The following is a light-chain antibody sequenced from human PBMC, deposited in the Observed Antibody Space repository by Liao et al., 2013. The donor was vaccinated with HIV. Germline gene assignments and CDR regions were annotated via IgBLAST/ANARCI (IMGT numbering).Light chain of an antibody. J-gene: IGLJ3*02. Sequence: SYVLTQPPSVSVAPGKTARITCGGYNIGSKSVHWYQQKPGQAPLLVIYNDGDRHSGIPERFSGSNSGNTATLTISRVEAGDEADYYCQVWDRATDQWLFGGGTKLTVL. V-gene: IGLV3-21*04. CDR2: NDG. CDR3: QVWDRATDQWL. CDR1: NIGSKS.